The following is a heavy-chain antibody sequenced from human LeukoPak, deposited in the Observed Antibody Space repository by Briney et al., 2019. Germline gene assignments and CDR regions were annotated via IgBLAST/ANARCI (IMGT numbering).Heavy chain of an antibody. J-gene: IGHJ6*03. CDR2: IKQDGSDK. D-gene: IGHD3-16*02. CDR3: ARDHHHRLWDDYYYYMDV. CDR1: GFTFSNNW. V-gene: IGHV3-7*01. Sequence: GGSLRLSCAASGFTFSNNWMSWVRQAPGKGLEWVANIKQDGSDKYYVDSVKGRFTISRDNAKNSLYLQMNSLRAEDTAVYHCARDHHHRLWDDYYYYMDVWGKGTTVTISS.